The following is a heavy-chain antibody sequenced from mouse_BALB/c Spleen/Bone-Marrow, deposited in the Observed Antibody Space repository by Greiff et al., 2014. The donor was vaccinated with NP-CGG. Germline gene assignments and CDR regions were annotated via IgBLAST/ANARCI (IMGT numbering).Heavy chain of an antibody. D-gene: IGHD2-4*01. V-gene: IGHV1-37*01. J-gene: IGHJ3*01. CDR2: INPYNGDP. CDR3: GRGNYDYDSWFGY. Sequence: VQLKESGPELVKPGASVKISCKASGYSFTGYFMSWMKQSHGKSLEWIGRINPYNGDPFYNQKFKGKATLTVDKSSSTAHMELLSLTSEDSAVYYCGRGNYDYDSWFGYWGQGTLVTVSA. CDR1: GYSFTGYF.